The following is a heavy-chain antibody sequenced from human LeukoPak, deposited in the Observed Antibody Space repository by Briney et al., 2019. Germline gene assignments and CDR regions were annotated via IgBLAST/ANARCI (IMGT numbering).Heavy chain of an antibody. D-gene: IGHD3-10*01. CDR1: GGSITRGSYY. J-gene: IGHJ4*01. CDR3: ARGTGSLFY. Sequence: PSETLSLTCAVSGGSITRGSYYWTWIRQPAGEALEWIGHVFTSGNTNYNPSLKGRVTISIETSKSQFSLNLNSVTAADTAVYYCARGTGSLFYWGHGILVTVSS. CDR2: VFTSGNT. V-gene: IGHV4-61*09.